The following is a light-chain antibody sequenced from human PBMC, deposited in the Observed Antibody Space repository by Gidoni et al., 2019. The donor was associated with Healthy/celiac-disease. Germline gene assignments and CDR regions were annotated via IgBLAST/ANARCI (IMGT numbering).Light chain of an antibody. Sequence: DIVMTQSPLSLPVTPGEPASISCRSSQSLLHSNGYNYLDWYLQKPGQSPQLLISLGSNRASGVPDRFSGSGSGTDFTLKISRVEAEDVGFYYCMQALQTPFFXQXTKLEIK. CDR2: LGS. CDR3: MQALQTPF. CDR1: QSLLHSNGYNY. V-gene: IGKV2-28*01. J-gene: IGKJ2*01.